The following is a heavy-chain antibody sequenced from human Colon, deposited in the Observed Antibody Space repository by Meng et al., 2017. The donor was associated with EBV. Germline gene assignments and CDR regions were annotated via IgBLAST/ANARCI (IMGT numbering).Heavy chain of an antibody. CDR3: ARGPGGSYYLYYFDY. D-gene: IGHD1-26*01. Sequence: QRWVEDCLRPPETLSLPCPVDGGSFSGYYWSWIRQPPGKGLEWIGEINHSGSTNYNPSLKSRVTISVDTSKKQFSLKLSSVTAADTAVYYCARGPGGSYYLYYFDYWGQGTLVTVSS. J-gene: IGHJ4*02. CDR1: GGSFSGYY. V-gene: IGHV4-34*01. CDR2: INHSGST.